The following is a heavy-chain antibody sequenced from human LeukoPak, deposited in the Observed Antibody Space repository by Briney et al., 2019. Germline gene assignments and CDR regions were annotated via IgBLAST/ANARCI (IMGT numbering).Heavy chain of an antibody. CDR3: ARVPNSANFPNWFDP. CDR1: GFTFSSST. J-gene: IGHJ5*02. V-gene: IGHV3-21*01. D-gene: IGHD4/OR15-4a*01. Sequence: GGPLRLSCAASGFTFSSSTMNWVRQAPGKGLEWVSSISSSSNYIYYADSVKGRFTISRDNAKNSLYLEMNSLRAEDTAVYYCARVPNSANFPNWFDPWGQGTLVTVSS. CDR2: ISSSSNYI.